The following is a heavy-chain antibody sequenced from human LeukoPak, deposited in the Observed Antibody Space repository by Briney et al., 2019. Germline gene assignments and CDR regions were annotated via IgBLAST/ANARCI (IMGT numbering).Heavy chain of an antibody. V-gene: IGHV3-48*01. D-gene: IGHD3-10*01. Sequence: PGGSLRLSCVASGFSFSTYSMNWVRQAAGKGLEWVSYISTSSSSSSTIYYADSVKGRFTISRDNAKNSLYLQMNSLRAEDTALYHCARDVLLWFGEPRANWFDPWGQGTLVTVSS. J-gene: IGHJ5*02. CDR3: ARDVLLWFGEPRANWFDP. CDR2: ISTSSSSSSTI. CDR1: GFSFSTYS.